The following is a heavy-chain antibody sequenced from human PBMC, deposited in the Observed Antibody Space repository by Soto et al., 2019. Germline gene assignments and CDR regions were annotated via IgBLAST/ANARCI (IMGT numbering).Heavy chain of an antibody. Sequence: SCAASGFIFSNYAMNWVRQAPGKGLEWVSFVSANADGTFYADSVKGRFSISRDNSKNTLYLQMNNLRAEDTAIYYCSKGRLSFDFWGQGTLVTVSS. CDR2: VSANADGT. CDR1: GFIFSNYA. V-gene: IGHV3-23*01. J-gene: IGHJ4*02. CDR3: SKGRLSFDF.